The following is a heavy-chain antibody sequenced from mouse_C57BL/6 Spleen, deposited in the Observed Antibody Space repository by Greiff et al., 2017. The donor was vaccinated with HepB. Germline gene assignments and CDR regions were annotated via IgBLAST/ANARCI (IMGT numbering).Heavy chain of an antibody. D-gene: IGHD2-3*01. CDR1: GFTFSSYT. CDR3: ASQERAADGGYSPWFAY. V-gene: IGHV5-9*01. Sequence: EVHLVESGGGLVKPGGSLKLSCAASGFTFSSYTMSWVRQTPEKRLEWVATISGGGGNTYYPDSVKGRFTISRDNAKNTLYLQMSSLRSEDTALYYCASQERAADGGYSPWFAYWGQGTLVTVSA. CDR2: ISGGGGNT. J-gene: IGHJ3*01.